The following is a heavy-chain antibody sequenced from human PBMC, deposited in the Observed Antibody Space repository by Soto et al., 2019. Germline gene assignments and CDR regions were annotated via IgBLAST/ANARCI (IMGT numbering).Heavy chain of an antibody. D-gene: IGHD2-15*01. CDR2: RYYSEST. CDR1: GGSITTGGYY. V-gene: IGHV4-31*03. J-gene: IGHJ4*02. Sequence: SETLSLTCTVSGGSITTGGYYWSWIRQLPGKGLEWIGHRYYSESTYYNPSLKSRVSISLDTSKNQFSLKLSFVTAADTAMYYCARTKCSGGSCYSSSLDYWGQGTPVTVS. CDR3: ARTKCSGGSCYSSSLDY.